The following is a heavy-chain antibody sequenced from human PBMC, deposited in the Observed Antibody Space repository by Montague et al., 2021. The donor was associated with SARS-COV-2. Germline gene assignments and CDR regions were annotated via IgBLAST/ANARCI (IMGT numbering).Heavy chain of an antibody. CDR2: IWYDGSNQ. CDR1: GFTFSSYD. Sequence: SLRLSCAASGFTFSSYDMHWVRQAPGKGLEWVAVIWYDGSNQYYXDSVKGRFTISRDNSKNTLYLQMNSLRAEDTAVYYCAREYSAPRWFGEYNRYGMDVWGQGPTVTVSS. CDR3: AREYSAPRWFGEYNRYGMDV. D-gene: IGHD3-10*01. V-gene: IGHV3-33*08. J-gene: IGHJ6*02.